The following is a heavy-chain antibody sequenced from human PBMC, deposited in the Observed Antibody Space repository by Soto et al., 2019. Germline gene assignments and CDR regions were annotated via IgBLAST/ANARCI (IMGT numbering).Heavy chain of an antibody. V-gene: IGHV1-69*01. J-gene: IGHJ5*02. CDR3: ERDGSCSGGSCYDLFDP. Sequence: QVQLVQSGAEVKKPGSSVKVSCKASGGTFSSYAISWVRQSPGQGLEWMGGIIPIFGTANYAQKFQGRVTITADESTSTAYMALRSLRSEDTAVYYCERDGSCSGGSCYDLFDPWGQGTLVTVSS. CDR2: IIPIFGTA. CDR1: GGTFSSYA. D-gene: IGHD2-15*01.